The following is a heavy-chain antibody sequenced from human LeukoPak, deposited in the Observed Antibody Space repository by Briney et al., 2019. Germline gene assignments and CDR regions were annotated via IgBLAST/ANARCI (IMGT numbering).Heavy chain of an antibody. V-gene: IGHV3-15*01. CDR2: IKSKTDGGTT. CDR1: GFTCSDAW. D-gene: IGHD3/OR15-3a*01. CDR3: AAGTGRSDFDY. Sequence: GGSLRLSCAASGFTCSDAWMSWVRHAPGKGLEWVGRIKSKTDGGTTDYAAPVKGRFTISRDDSKDTLYLQMNSLITEDTAVYYCAAGTGRSDFDYWGQGTLVTVSS. J-gene: IGHJ4*02.